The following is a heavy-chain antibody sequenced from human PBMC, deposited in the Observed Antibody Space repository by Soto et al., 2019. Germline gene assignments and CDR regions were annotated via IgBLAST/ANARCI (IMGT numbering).Heavy chain of an antibody. CDR2: IYYSGST. J-gene: IGHJ3*02. D-gene: IGHD1-20*01. CDR3: AREGDITGPTFDI. Sequence: SETLSLTCTVSGGSISSYYWSWIRQPPGKGLEWIGYIYYSGSTNYNPSLKSRVTISVDTSKNQFSLKLSSVTAADTAVYYCAREGDITGPTFDIWGQGTMVTVSS. V-gene: IGHV4-59*01. CDR1: GGSISSYY.